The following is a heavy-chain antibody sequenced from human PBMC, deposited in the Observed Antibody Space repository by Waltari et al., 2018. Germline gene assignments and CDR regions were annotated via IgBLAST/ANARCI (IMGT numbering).Heavy chain of an antibody. V-gene: IGHV3-30*18. Sequence: QVQLVESGGGVVQSGRSLRLSCAAAGFTFSSYGMHWVGQAPGKGLDWVAVISYDGSNQYYADSVKGRFTISRDNSKNTLFLEMNSLRAEDTAVYYCAKMTTVTATNWFDPRGQGTLVTVSS. CDR1: GFTFSSYG. J-gene: IGHJ5*02. D-gene: IGHD4-17*01. CDR3: AKMTTVTATNWFDP. CDR2: ISYDGSNQ.